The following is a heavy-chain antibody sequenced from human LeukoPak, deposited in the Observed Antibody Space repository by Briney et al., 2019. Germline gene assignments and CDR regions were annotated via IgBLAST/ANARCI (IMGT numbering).Heavy chain of an antibody. CDR1: GGSISSGGYY. J-gene: IGHJ5*02. V-gene: IGHV4-31*03. CDR3: ARDLSGGNWFDP. CDR2: IYYSGST. D-gene: IGHD2-15*01. Sequence: SQTLSLTCTVSGGSISSGGYYWSWIRQHPGKGLEWIGYIYYSGSTYYNPSLKSRVTISVDTSKNQFSLKLSSVTAADTAVYYCARDLSGGNWFDPWGQGTLVTVSS.